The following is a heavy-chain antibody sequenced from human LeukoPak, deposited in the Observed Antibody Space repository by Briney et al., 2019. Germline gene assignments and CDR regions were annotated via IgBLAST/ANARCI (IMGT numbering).Heavy chain of an antibody. Sequence: GGSLRLSCAASGFTFSSYWMSWVRQAPGKGLEWVANIKQDGSEKYYVDSVKGRFTISRDNAKNSLYLQMNSLRAEDTAVYYCARERHRYSSGWYGTLMTQYFDYWGQGTLVTVSS. V-gene: IGHV3-7*01. J-gene: IGHJ4*02. CDR1: GFTFSSYW. CDR3: ARERHRYSSGWYGTLMTQYFDY. CDR2: IKQDGSEK. D-gene: IGHD6-19*01.